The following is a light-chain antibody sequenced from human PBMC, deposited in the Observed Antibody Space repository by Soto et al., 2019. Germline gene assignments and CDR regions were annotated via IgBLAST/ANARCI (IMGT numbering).Light chain of an antibody. CDR3: SSYTSSNTVV. V-gene: IGLV2-14*01. Sequence: QSALTQPASVSGSPGQSIAISCTGTSNDVGGYNHVSWYQQHPGKAPKLMIYDVSARPSGVSNRFSGSKSDNTASLTISGLQAEDEADYYCSSYTSSNTVVFGGGTQLTVL. CDR1: SNDVGGYNH. CDR2: DVS. J-gene: IGLJ2*01.